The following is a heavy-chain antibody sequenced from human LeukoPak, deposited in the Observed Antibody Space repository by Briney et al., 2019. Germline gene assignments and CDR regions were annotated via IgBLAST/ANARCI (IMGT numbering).Heavy chain of an antibody. CDR3: ARDTLWIHSAGYYFDY. J-gene: IGHJ4*02. V-gene: IGHV1-69*05. CDR1: GGTFSSYA. D-gene: IGHD5-18*01. CDR2: IIPIFGTA. Sequence: SVKVSCKASGGTFSSYAISWVRQAPGQGLEWMGRIIPIFGTANYARKFQGRVTITTDESTSTAYMELSSLRSEDTAVYYCARDTLWIHSAGYYFDYWGQGTLVTVSS.